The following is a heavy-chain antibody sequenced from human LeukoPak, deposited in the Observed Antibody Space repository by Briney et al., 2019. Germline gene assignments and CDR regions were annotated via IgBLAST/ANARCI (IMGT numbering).Heavy chain of an antibody. CDR1: GFTLSSYG. D-gene: IGHD3-22*01. J-gene: IGHJ4*02. Sequence: GGSLRLSCAASGFTLSSYGMHWVRQAPGKGLEWVAVRWYDGSNKYYADSVKGRFTISRDNSKNTLYLQMNSLRAEDTAVYYCARDRRTYYYDSSGYGLDYWGQGTLVTVSS. V-gene: IGHV3-33*01. CDR2: RWYDGSNK. CDR3: ARDRRTYYYDSSGYGLDY.